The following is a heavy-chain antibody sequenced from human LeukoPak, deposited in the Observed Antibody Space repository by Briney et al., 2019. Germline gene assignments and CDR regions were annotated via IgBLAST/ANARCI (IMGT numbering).Heavy chain of an antibody. CDR2: ISAYNGNT. J-gene: IGHJ5*02. D-gene: IGHD3-3*01. CDR3: ARDGKLYDFWSGYYTGNYWFDP. Sequence: GASVKVSCKASGYTFTSYGISWVRQAPGQGLEWMGWISAYNGNTNYAQKLQGRVTMTTDTSTSTAYMELRSLRSDDTAVYYCARDGKLYDFWSGYYTGNYWFDPWGQGTLVTVSS. CDR1: GYTFTSYG. V-gene: IGHV1-18*01.